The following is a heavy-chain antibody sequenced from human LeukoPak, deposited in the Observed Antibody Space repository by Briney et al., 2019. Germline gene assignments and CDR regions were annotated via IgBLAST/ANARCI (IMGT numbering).Heavy chain of an antibody. V-gene: IGHV4-39*01. J-gene: IGHJ4*02. CDR3: ARHLAAAGFYYFDY. CDR1: GGSISSSSYY. CDR2: TYYSGST. Sequence: SETLSLTCTVSGGSISSSSYYWGWIRQPPGKGLEWIGSTYYSGSTYYNPSLKSRVTTSVDTSKNQFSLKLSSVTAADTAVYYCARHLAAAGFYYFDYWGQGTLVTVSS. D-gene: IGHD6-13*01.